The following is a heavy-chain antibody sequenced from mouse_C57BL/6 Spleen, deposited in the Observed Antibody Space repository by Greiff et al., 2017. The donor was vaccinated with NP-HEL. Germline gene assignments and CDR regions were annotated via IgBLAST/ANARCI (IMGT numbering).Heavy chain of an antibody. Sequence: EVQLVESEGGLVQPGSSMKLSCTASGFTFSDYYMAWVRQVPEKGLEWVANINYDGSSTYYLDSLKSRFIISRDNAKNILYLQMSSLKSEDTATYYCARVGRYYVDYWGQGTTLTVSS. CDR3: ARVGRYYVDY. V-gene: IGHV5-16*01. CDR1: GFTFSDYY. CDR2: INYDGSST. J-gene: IGHJ2*01.